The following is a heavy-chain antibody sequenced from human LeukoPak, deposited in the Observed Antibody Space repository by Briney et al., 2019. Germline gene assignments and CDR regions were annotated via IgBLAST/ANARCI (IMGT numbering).Heavy chain of an antibody. D-gene: IGHD3-10*01. Sequence: PGGSLRLSCVASGFTFSSCAMNWVRQAPGKGLEWVSTINYSGSGTYYADSVKGRFTISRDNSKNTLYLQMNSLRDEDTAVYYCARYGSGTSYITNYFDYWGQGTLVTVSS. CDR2: INYSGSGT. V-gene: IGHV3-23*01. CDR3: ARYGSGTSYITNYFDY. J-gene: IGHJ4*02. CDR1: GFTFSSCA.